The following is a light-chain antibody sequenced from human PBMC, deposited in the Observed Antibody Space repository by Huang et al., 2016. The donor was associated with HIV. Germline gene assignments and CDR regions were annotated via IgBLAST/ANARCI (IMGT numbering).Light chain of an antibody. J-gene: IGKJ1*01. CDR2: WAS. V-gene: IGKV4-1*01. CDR3: KQYYSSPQT. CDR1: QSVYSSSTSKDY. Sequence: DIIMTQSPDSLAVSLGERATLNCRSSQSVYSSSTSKDYMAWFQQKPGQPPRLLLFWASTREAGGPDRFSGSGSGTHFTLTIANLEAEDAAIYYCKQYYSSPQTFGQGTRVEVK.